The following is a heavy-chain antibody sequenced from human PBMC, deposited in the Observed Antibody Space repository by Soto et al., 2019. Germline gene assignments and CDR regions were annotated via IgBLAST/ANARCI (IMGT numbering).Heavy chain of an antibody. J-gene: IGHJ4*02. CDR3: AREVQVHTPAFVY. CDR1: GGTFNTYA. CDR2: ISPMFGAA. D-gene: IGHD3-10*01. Sequence: QVQLVQSGAEMKKSGSSVKVSCQSSGGTFNTYARNWVRQAPGPGPEWMGDISPMFGAANYAPKFQGRVTITADESTGTSYMQLSSLTSEDTALYFCAREVQVHTPAFVYWGQGTLVTVSS. V-gene: IGHV1-69*19.